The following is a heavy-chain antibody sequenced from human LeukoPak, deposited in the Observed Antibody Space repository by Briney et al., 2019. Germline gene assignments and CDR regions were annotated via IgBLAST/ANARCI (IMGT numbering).Heavy chain of an antibody. D-gene: IGHD5-12*01. V-gene: IGHV1-69*04. CDR2: IIPILGIA. Sequence: SVKVSCKASGGTFSSYTISWVRQAPGQGLEWMGRIIPILGIANYAQKFQGRVTITTHKSTSTAYMELSSLRSEDTAVYYCARDGSIVATISTSDAFDIWGQGTMVTVSS. CDR3: ARDGSIVATISTSDAFDI. CDR1: GGTFSSYT. J-gene: IGHJ3*02.